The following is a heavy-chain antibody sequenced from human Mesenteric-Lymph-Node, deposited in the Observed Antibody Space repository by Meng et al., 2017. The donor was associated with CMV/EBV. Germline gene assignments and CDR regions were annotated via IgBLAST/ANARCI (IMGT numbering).Heavy chain of an antibody. CDR1: GFTFSSYW. V-gene: IGHV3-7*01. CDR2: IKQDGSEK. J-gene: IGHJ4*02. CDR3: TRGGFRPEH. Sequence: GGSLRLSCAASGFTFSSYWMSWVRQAPGKGLEWVANIKQDGSEKYYVDSVKGRFTISRDNAKNSLSLQMNSLRAEDTAMYYCTRGGFRPEHWGQGTLVTVSS. D-gene: IGHD6-6*01.